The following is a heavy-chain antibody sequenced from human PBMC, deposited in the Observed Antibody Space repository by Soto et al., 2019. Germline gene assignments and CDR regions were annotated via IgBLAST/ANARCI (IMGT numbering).Heavy chain of an antibody. J-gene: IGHJ3*02. CDR2: ISSSSSYI. V-gene: IGHV3-21*01. CDR3: ARIQRGYDAFDI. Sequence: EVQLVESGGGLVKPGGSLRLSCAASGFTFSSYSMNWVRQAPGKGLEWVSSISSSSSYIYYADSVKGRFTISRDNANNSLYLQMNSMRAEDTAVYYCARIQRGYDAFDIWGQGKMVTVSS. CDR1: GFTFSSYS. D-gene: IGHD6-25*01.